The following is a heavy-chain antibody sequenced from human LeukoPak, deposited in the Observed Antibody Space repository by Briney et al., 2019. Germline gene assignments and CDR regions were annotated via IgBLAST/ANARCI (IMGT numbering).Heavy chain of an antibody. J-gene: IGHJ4*02. CDR1: GYTFTSYD. V-gene: IGHV1-8*02. D-gene: IGHD3-10*01. CDR3: AREGSGSYYEAFYDY. Sequence: ASVKVSCKASGYTFTSYDINRVRQATGQGLEWMGWMNPNSGNTGYAQKFQGRVTMTRNTSISTAYMELSSLRSDDTAVYYCAREGSGSYYEAFYDYWGQGTLVTVSS. CDR2: MNPNSGNT.